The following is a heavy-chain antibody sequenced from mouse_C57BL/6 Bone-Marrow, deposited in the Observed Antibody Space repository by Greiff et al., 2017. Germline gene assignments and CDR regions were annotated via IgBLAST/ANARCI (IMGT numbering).Heavy chain of an antibody. Sequence: VQLQQSGPELVKPGASVKLSCKASGYTFTSYDINWVKQRPGQGLEWIGWIYPRDGSTKYNEKFKGKATLTADTSSSTAYMELHSLTSEDTAVYYCARDYDSSYWYFDVWGTGTTVTVSS. CDR1: GYTFTSYD. D-gene: IGHD1-1*01. J-gene: IGHJ1*03. V-gene: IGHV1-85*01. CDR2: IYPRDGST. CDR3: ARDYDSSYWYFDV.